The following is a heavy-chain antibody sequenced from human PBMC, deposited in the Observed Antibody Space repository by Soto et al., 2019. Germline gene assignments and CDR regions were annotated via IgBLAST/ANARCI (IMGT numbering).Heavy chain of an antibody. D-gene: IGHD3-3*01. V-gene: IGHV1-3*01. CDR3: ARDPDDFWSGYLDY. CDR2: INAGNGNT. CDR1: GYTFTSYA. J-gene: IGHJ4*02. Sequence: GASVKVSCKASGYTFTSYAMHWVRQAPGQRLEWMGWINAGNGNTKYSQKFQGRVTITRDTSASTAYMELSSLRSEDTAVYYCARDPDDFWSGYLDYWGQGTLVTVSS.